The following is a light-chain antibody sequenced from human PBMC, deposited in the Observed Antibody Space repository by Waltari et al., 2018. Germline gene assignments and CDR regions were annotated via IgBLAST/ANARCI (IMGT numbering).Light chain of an antibody. Sequence: EIVMTQSPATLSVSPGARATLSCRASQSVSNNLAWYQQKLGQAPRLLIYDASTRATGIPARFSGSGSGTEFTLTISSLQSEDFAVYYCQQYNNWPPWTFGQGTKVEIK. V-gene: IGKV3-15*01. J-gene: IGKJ1*01. CDR1: QSVSNN. CDR3: QQYNNWPPWT. CDR2: DAS.